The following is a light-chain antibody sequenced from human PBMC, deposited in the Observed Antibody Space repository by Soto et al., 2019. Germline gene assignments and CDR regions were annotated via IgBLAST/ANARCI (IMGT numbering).Light chain of an antibody. CDR3: QHYSGDRTT. Sequence: DIQMTQSPSTLSSSVVDIVTISCRASQSINKWLAWYQHKPGKAPKLLIYEVSTLDNGVPSRFSGTASATDFTLTINSLQPDDFATYYCQHYSGDRTTFGQGTKVDIK. CDR2: EVS. CDR1: QSINKW. J-gene: IGKJ1*01. V-gene: IGKV1-5*03.